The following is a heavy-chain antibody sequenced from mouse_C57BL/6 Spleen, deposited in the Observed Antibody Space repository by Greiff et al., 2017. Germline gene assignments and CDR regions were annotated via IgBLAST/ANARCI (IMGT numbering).Heavy chain of an antibody. CDR3: ARQGYDPFDY. Sequence: EVKLVESGGDLVKPGGSLKLSCAASGFTFSSYGMSWVRQTPDQRLEWVATISSGGSYTYYPDSVKGRFTISRDNAKNTLYLQMSSLKAEDTAMYYCARQGYDPFDYWGQGTTLTVSS. CDR2: ISSGGSYT. V-gene: IGHV5-6*01. J-gene: IGHJ2*01. CDR1: GFTFSSYG. D-gene: IGHD2-3*01.